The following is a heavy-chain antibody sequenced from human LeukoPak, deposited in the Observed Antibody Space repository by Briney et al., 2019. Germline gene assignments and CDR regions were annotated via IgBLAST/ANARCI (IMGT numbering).Heavy chain of an antibody. CDR2: IIPIFGTA. Sequence: ASVKVSCKASGGTFSSYAISWVRQAPGQGLEWMGGIIPIFGTANYAQKFQGRVTITADESTSTAYMELSSLRSEDTAVYYCASLEASRYYYYGMDVWGQGTTVTVSS. V-gene: IGHV1-69*13. D-gene: IGHD2-21*01. CDR1: GGTFSSYA. CDR3: ASLEASRYYYYGMDV. J-gene: IGHJ6*02.